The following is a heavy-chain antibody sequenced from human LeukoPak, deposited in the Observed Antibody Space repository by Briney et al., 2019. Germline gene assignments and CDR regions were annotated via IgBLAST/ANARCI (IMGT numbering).Heavy chain of an antibody. CDR2: IRYDGSNK. Sequence: GGSLRLSCAASGFTFSSYAMHWVRQAPGKGLEWVAFIRYDGSNKYYADSVKGRFTISRDNSKNTLYLQMNSLRAEDTAVYYCAKVIKSSSWYYFDYWGQGTLVTVSS. CDR1: GFTFSSYA. V-gene: IGHV3-30*02. CDR3: AKVIKSSSWYYFDY. D-gene: IGHD6-13*01. J-gene: IGHJ4*02.